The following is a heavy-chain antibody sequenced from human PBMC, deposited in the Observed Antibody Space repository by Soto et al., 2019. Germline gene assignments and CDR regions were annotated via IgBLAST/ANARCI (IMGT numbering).Heavy chain of an antibody. D-gene: IGHD3-22*01. CDR3: ARQMWYYYDSSGYPTSFNY. V-gene: IGHV4-34*01. CDR1: GGPFSDYY. Sequence: SENLSLTCAVYGGPFSDYYWSWIRQPPGKGLEWIGEINHSGTTNYNPSLKSRVSISVDTSKNQFSLKLSSVTAADTAVYYCARQMWYYYDSSGYPTSFNYWGQGTLVTVSS. J-gene: IGHJ4*02. CDR2: INHSGTT.